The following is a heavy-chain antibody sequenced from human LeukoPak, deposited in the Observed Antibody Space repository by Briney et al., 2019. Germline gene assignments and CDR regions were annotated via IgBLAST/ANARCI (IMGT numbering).Heavy chain of an antibody. CDR2: INPNSGGT. Sequence: ASVKVSCKASGYTFTGYYMHWVRQAPGQGLEWMGGINPNSGGTNYAQKFQGRVTMTRDTSISTAYMELSRLRSDDTAVYYCARGVVVVVAATRGWFDPWGQGTLVTVSS. CDR3: ARGVVVVVAATRGWFDP. J-gene: IGHJ5*02. V-gene: IGHV1-2*02. D-gene: IGHD2-15*01. CDR1: GYTFTGYY.